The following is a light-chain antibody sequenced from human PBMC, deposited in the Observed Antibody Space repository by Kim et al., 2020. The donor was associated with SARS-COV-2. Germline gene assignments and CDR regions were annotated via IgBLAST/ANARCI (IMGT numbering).Light chain of an antibody. CDR2: GAS. V-gene: IGKV3-20*01. CDR3: KHYGGSLPKYT. CDR1: QSVSSSF. Sequence: ERGSPSCRARQSVSSSFLAWYQQKPGQAPRLLISGASSRATGTPDRFSGSGSGTDFTLTISRLEPEDFAVYYCKHYGGSLPKYTFGQGTKLEI. J-gene: IGKJ2*01.